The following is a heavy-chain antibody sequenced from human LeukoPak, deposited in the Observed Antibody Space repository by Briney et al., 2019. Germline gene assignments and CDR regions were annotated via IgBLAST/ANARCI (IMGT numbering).Heavy chain of an antibody. Sequence: AASVKVSCKASGYTFTGYYMHWVRQAPGQGLEWMGWINPNSGGTNYAQKFQGRVTMTRDTSISTAYMELSRLRSDDTAVYYCARDSVVVPAAMSGPPQGVWGKGTTVTVSS. D-gene: IGHD2-2*01. V-gene: IGHV1-2*02. CDR3: ARDSVVVPAAMSGPPQGV. CDR2: INPNSGGT. CDR1: GYTFTGYY. J-gene: IGHJ6*04.